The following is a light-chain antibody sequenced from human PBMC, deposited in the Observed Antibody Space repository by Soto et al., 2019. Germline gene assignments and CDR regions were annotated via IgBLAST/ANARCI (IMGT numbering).Light chain of an antibody. V-gene: IGKV3-15*01. CDR1: QSVSSN. CDR2: GPS. J-gene: IGKJ2*01. Sequence: EIVMTQSPATLSLSPGERATLSCRASQSVSSNLAWYQQKPGQAPRPLIYGPSTRATGIPARFSGSGSGTEFTLTISSLQSEDFAVYYCQQYNNWPLYTFGQGTKLEIK. CDR3: QQYNNWPLYT.